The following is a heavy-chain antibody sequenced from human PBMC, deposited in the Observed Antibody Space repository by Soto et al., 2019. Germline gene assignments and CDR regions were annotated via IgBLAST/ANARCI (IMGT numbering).Heavy chain of an antibody. CDR1: GFTFSNFE. CDR2: ISSSGSTT. CDR3: ARDRDYTTDYYGNDAFDI. Sequence: GGSLRLSCAGSGFTFSNFEVNWVRQAPGKGLEWVSYISSSGSTTYYADSVKGRFTISRDNAKNLVYMQMNNLRAEDTALYYCARDRDYTTDYYGNDAFDIWGLGTMVTVSS. V-gene: IGHV3-48*03. D-gene: IGHD3-22*01. J-gene: IGHJ3*02.